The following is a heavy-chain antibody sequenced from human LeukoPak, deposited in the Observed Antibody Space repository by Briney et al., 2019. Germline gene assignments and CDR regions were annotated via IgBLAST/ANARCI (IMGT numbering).Heavy chain of an antibody. CDR1: GFTFSSYG. Sequence: GGSLRLSCAASGFTFSSYGMHWVRQAPGKGLEWVAFIRYDGSNKYYADSVKGRCTISRDNSKNTLYLQMNSLRAEDTAVHYCAKDGGLYYDFWSGYYHGWFDYWGQGTLVTVSS. J-gene: IGHJ4*02. V-gene: IGHV3-30*02. CDR2: IRYDGSNK. D-gene: IGHD3-3*01. CDR3: AKDGGLYYDFWSGYYHGWFDY.